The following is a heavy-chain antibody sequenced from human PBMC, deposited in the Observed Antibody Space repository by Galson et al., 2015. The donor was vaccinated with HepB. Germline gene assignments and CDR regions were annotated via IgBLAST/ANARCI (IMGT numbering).Heavy chain of an antibody. V-gene: IGHV3-21*06. CDR3: AQGYLYVGWSLFDY. CDR2: ISSSGSYI. D-gene: IGHD3-3*01. Sequence: SLRLSCAASGFTFSSYSMNWVRQAPGKGLEWVSSISSSGSYIYSADSVKGRFTISRDNAKNSLYLQMNSLRAEDTAVYYCAQGYLYVGWSLFDYWGQGTLVTVSS. CDR1: GFTFSSYS. J-gene: IGHJ4*02.